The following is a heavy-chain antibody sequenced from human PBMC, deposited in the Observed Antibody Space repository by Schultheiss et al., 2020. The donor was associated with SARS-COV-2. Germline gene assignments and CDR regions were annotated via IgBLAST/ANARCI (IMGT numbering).Heavy chain of an antibody. Sequence: GESLKISCKGSGYSFTNYWIGWVRQMPGKGLEWMGIIYPGDSDTRYSPSFQGQVTISADKSISTAYLQWSSLKASDTAMYYCARGGYTYGYLGDFDYWGQGTLVTVSS. CDR1: GYSFTNYW. CDR3: ARGGYTYGYLGDFDY. J-gene: IGHJ4*02. V-gene: IGHV5-51*01. CDR2: IYPGDSDT. D-gene: IGHD5-18*01.